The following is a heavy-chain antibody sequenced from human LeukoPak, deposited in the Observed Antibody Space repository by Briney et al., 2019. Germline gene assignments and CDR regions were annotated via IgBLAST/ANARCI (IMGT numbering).Heavy chain of an antibody. Sequence: PSETLSLTCTVSGGSISSSSYYWGWIRQPPGKGLEWIGNIYYSGSTYYNPSLQSRVTISVDTSKNQFSLKLSSVTAADTAVYYCARDGAAAGIFDPWGQGTLVTVSS. D-gene: IGHD6-13*01. V-gene: IGHV4-39*07. CDR3: ARDGAAAGIFDP. J-gene: IGHJ5*02. CDR1: GGSISSSSYY. CDR2: IYYSGST.